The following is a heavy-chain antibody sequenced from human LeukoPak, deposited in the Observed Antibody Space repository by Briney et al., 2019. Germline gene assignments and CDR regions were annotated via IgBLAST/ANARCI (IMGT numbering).Heavy chain of an antibody. V-gene: IGHV4-39*01. Sequence: SETLSLTCTVSGGSISGSNYYWGWLRQPPGKALEWIGSIYYSGSTYYNPSLKSRATISVDTSKNQFSLKLSSVTAADTALYYCARLMRTGNYFDYWGQGTLVTVSS. CDR1: GGSISGSNYY. CDR3: ARLMRTGNYFDY. J-gene: IGHJ4*02. D-gene: IGHD1-1*01. CDR2: IYYSGST.